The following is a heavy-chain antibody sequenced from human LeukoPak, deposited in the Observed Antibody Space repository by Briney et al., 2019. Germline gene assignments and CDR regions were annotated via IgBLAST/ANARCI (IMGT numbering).Heavy chain of an antibody. CDR1: GGSTNNYY. V-gene: IGHV4-59*01. D-gene: IGHD3-16*01. J-gene: IGHJ5*02. Sequence: SSETLSLTCTVSGGSTNNYYWTWIRQPPGKGLEWIGNIYNSGNTNYNPSLKSRDTISIDTSKNQFSLKVISVTAADTAIYYCARESGSYLWRSWLNPWGQGTLVTVSS. CDR3: ARESGSYLWRSWLNP. CDR2: IYNSGNT.